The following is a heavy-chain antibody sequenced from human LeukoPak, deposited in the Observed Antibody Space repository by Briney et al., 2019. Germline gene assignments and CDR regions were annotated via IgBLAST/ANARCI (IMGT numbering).Heavy chain of an antibody. Sequence: SETLSLTCAVYGGSFSGYYWSWIRQPPGKGLEWIGEINHSGSTNYNPSLKSRVTISVDTSKNQFSLKLSSVTAADTAVHYCARGVKYYDFWSGYSGYYYYGMDVWGQGTTVTVSS. CDR3: ARGVKYYDFWSGYSGYYYYGMDV. D-gene: IGHD3-3*01. CDR1: GGSFSGYY. J-gene: IGHJ6*02. CDR2: INHSGST. V-gene: IGHV4-34*01.